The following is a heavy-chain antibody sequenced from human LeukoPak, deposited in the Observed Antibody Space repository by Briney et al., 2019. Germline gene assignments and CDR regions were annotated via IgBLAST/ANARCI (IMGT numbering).Heavy chain of an antibody. D-gene: IGHD3-9*01. CDR3: ARGTAFDWLLFLVY. CDR1: GFTVSSNS. J-gene: IGHJ4*02. CDR2: IKQDGSEK. Sequence: QTGGSLRLSCTVSGFTVSSNSMSWVRQAPGKGLEWVANIKQDGSEKYYVDSVKGRFTISRDNAKNSLYLQMNSLRAEDTAVYYCARGTAFDWLLFLVYWGQGTLVTVSS. V-gene: IGHV3-7*01.